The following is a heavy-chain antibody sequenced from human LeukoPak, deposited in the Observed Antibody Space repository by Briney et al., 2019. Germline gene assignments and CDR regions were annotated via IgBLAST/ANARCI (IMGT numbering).Heavy chain of an antibody. J-gene: IGHJ4*02. Sequence: GGSLRLSCAASGFTFSSYAMSWVRQAPGKGLEWVSAISGSGGSTYYADSVKGRFTISRDNSKNTLYLQMNSLRAEDTAVYYCAKRDKPYYSSEYYSDYWGQGTLVTVSS. V-gene: IGHV3-23*01. D-gene: IGHD2/OR15-2a*01. CDR2: ISGSGGST. CDR3: AKRDKPYYSSEYYSDY. CDR1: GFTFSSYA.